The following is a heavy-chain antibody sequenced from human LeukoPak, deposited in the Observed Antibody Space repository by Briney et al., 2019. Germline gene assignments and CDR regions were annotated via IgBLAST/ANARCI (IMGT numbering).Heavy chain of an antibody. Sequence: RAGGSLRLSCAASGFSFTNAWMSWVRQAPGKGLEWVGRIKSKTDGGTIDYAAPVKGRFTTSRDDSKNTLFLQMNSLKIEDTAVYYCTTVTLRPVGLWGQGTLVTVSS. D-gene: IGHD3-10*01. CDR1: GFSFTNAW. CDR2: IKSKTDGGTI. V-gene: IGHV3-15*05. J-gene: IGHJ4*02. CDR3: TTVTLRPVGL.